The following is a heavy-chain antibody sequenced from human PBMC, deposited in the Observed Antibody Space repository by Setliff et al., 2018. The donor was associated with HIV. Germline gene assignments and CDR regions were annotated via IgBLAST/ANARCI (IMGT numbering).Heavy chain of an antibody. D-gene: IGHD5-12*01. CDR3: AKSSPSIGYISDH. J-gene: IGHJ4*02. V-gene: IGHV4-59*11. CDR1: GGSISSHF. Sequence: KTSETLSLTCTVSGGSISSHFWSWIRQPPGKGLEWIGTVSYSGSTNYNPSLKSRVTISVDTSENQFSLKLSSVTAADTAVYYCAKSSPSIGYISDHWGQGTLVTVSS. CDR2: VSYSGST.